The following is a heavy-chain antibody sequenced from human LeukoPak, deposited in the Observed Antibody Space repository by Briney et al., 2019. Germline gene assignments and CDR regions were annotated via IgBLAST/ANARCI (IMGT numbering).Heavy chain of an antibody. CDR3: AKDALVRQQLDAFDI. J-gene: IGHJ3*02. Sequence: GRSLRLSCAASGFTFDDYAMHWVRQAPGKGLEWVSGISWNSGSIGYADSVKGRFTISRDNAKNSLYLQMNSLRAEDTALYYCAKDALVRQQLDAFDIWGQGTMVTVSS. CDR2: ISWNSGSI. D-gene: IGHD6-13*01. CDR1: GFTFDDYA. V-gene: IGHV3-9*01.